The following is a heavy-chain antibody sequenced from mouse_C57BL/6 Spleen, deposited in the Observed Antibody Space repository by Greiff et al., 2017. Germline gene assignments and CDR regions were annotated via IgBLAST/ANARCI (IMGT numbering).Heavy chain of an antibody. Sequence: QVQLQQSGAELVRPGASVKLSCKASGYTFTDYYINWVKQRPGQGLEWIARIYPGSGNTYYNEKFKGKATLTAEKSSSTAYMQLSSLTSEDSAVYCCARGYYGSPYAMDYWGQGTSVTVSS. CDR1: GYTFTDYY. CDR3: ARGYYGSPYAMDY. CDR2: IYPGSGNT. V-gene: IGHV1-76*01. D-gene: IGHD1-1*01. J-gene: IGHJ4*01.